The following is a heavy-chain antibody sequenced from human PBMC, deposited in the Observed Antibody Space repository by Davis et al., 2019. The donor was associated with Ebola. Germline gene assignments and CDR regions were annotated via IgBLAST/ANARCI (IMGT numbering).Heavy chain of an antibody. CDR1: GYSFTDYA. D-gene: IGHD4-23*01. Sequence: AASVKVSCKASGYSFTDYAMHWVRQAPGQRLEWMGWINAGNGNTKYSQKFQGRVTITRDTSASTAYMELSSLRSEDTAVYYCARATVVTRIFDYWGQGTLVTVSS. V-gene: IGHV1-3*01. J-gene: IGHJ4*02. CDR2: INAGNGNT. CDR3: ARATVVTRIFDY.